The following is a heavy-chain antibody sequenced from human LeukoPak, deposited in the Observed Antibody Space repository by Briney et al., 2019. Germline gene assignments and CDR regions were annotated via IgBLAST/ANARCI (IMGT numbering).Heavy chain of an antibody. J-gene: IGHJ5*02. CDR3: ARDLYGSGSFNNWFDP. D-gene: IGHD3-10*01. CDR1: GFTVSTSY. V-gene: IGHV3-48*03. CDR2: ISSSGSTI. Sequence: PGGSLRLSCAASGFTVSTSYMNWVRQAPGKGLEWVSYISSSGSTIYYADSVKGRFTISRDNAKNSLYLQMNSLRAEDTAVYYCARDLYGSGSFNNWFDPWGQGTLVTVSS.